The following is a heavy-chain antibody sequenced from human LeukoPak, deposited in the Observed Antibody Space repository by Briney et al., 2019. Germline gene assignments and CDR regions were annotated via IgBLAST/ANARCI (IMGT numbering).Heavy chain of an antibody. Sequence: RASVKVSCKASGGTFSSYAISWVRQAPGQGLEWMGGIIPIFGTANYAQKFQGRVTITADESTSTAYMELSSLRSEDTAVYYCARKHYYDSSGYAFDYWGQGTLVTVSS. CDR3: ARKHYYDSSGYAFDY. D-gene: IGHD3-22*01. CDR2: IIPIFGTA. V-gene: IGHV1-69*13. J-gene: IGHJ4*02. CDR1: GGTFSSYA.